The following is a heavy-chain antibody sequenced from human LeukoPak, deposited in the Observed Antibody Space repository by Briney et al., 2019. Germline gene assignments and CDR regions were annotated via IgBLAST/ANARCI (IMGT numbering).Heavy chain of an antibody. CDR2: ISAYNGNT. V-gene: IGHV1-18*01. D-gene: IGHD3-10*01. Sequence: GASVKVSCKASGYTFTSYGISWVRQAPGQGLEWMGWISAYNGNTNYAQKLQGRVTMTTDTSTGTAYMELRSLRSDDTAVYYCARDRPFYGSGSYYNADYWGQGTLVTVSS. CDR3: ARDRPFYGSGSYYNADY. CDR1: GYTFTSYG. J-gene: IGHJ4*02.